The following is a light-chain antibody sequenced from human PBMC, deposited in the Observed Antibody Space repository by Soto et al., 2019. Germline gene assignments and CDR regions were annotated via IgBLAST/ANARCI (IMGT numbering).Light chain of an antibody. CDR2: AAS. CDR3: QQLNSYPWT. Sequence: DIQMTQSPSTLSASVGDRVTITCRASQTINNKLAWYQQKPGKAPKLLIYAASTLQSGVPSRFSGSGSGTDFTLTISSLQPEDFATYYCQQLNSYPWTFGQGTKVEIK. CDR1: QTINNK. J-gene: IGKJ1*01. V-gene: IGKV1-9*01.